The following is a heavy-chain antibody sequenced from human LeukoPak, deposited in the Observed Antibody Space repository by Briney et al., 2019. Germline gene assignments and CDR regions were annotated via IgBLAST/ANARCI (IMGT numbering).Heavy chain of an antibody. CDR1: GGSISSYY. Sequence: SETLSLTCTVSGGSISSYYWSWIRQPPEKGLEWIGYIYYSGSTNYNPSLKSRVTISVDTSKNQFSLKLSSVTAADTAVYYCARALSPWYFDYWGQGTLVTVSS. V-gene: IGHV4-59*01. D-gene: IGHD2/OR15-2a*01. CDR3: ARALSPWYFDY. CDR2: IYYSGST. J-gene: IGHJ4*02.